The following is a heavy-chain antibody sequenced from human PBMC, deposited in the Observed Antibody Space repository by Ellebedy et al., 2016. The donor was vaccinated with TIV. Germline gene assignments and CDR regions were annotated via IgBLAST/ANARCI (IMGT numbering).Heavy chain of an antibody. CDR1: GFTFSSYW. D-gene: IGHD4-17*01. CDR3: ARDRDYDFDN. CDR2: INNDASST. J-gene: IGHJ4*02. Sequence: GGSLRLSXAASGFTFSSYWTHWVRQAPGKGLVWVSRINNDASSTNYADFVEGRFTISRDNAKNTLYLQMNSLRAEDTALYYCARDRDYDFDNWGQGTLVTVSS. V-gene: IGHV3-74*01.